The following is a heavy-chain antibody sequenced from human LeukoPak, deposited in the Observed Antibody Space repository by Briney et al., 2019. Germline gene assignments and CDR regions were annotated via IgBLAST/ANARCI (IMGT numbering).Heavy chain of an antibody. CDR3: ARRTAGAKDL. D-gene: IGHD6-19*01. J-gene: IGHJ6*04. V-gene: IGHV3-23*05. CDR2: ISSTGYT. CDR1: GFIFSDSI. Sequence: GGSLRLSRAASGFIFSDSIMSWVRQAPGKGLEWVAAISSTGYTDNADSLKGRFSISGDNSKDTLYLQMNSLRVDDTAIYYCARRTAGAKDLWGKGTTVTVSP.